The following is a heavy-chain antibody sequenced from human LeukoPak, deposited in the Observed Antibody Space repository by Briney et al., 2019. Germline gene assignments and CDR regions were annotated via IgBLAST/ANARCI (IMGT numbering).Heavy chain of an antibody. D-gene: IGHD5/OR15-5a*01. J-gene: IGHJ4*02. CDR3: AKDRLRNSYFDY. Sequence: QSGGSLRLSCAASGFTFSSYGMHWVRQAPGKGLEWVAFIRYDGSNKYYADSVKGRFTISRDNSKDTLYLQMNSLRAEDTAVYYCAKDRLRNSYFDYWGQGTLVTVSS. CDR2: IRYDGSNK. V-gene: IGHV3-30*02. CDR1: GFTFSSYG.